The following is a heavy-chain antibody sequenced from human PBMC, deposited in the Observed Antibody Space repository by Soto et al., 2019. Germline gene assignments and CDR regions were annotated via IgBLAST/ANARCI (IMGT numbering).Heavy chain of an antibody. V-gene: IGHV3-33*06. CDR1: GFTFSSYG. J-gene: IGHJ4*02. Sequence: GGSLRLSCAASGFTFSSYGMHWVRQAPGKGLEWVAVIWYDGSNKYYADSVKGRFTISRDNSKNTLYLQMNSLGAEDTAVYYCAKARSSGWRYFDYWGQGTLVTVSS. CDR3: AKARSSGWRYFDY. D-gene: IGHD6-19*01. CDR2: IWYDGSNK.